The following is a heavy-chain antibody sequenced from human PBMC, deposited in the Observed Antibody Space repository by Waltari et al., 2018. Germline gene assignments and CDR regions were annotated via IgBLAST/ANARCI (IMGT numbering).Heavy chain of an antibody. CDR3: ATGYYGGNSRISDY. V-gene: IGHV1-69*13. D-gene: IGHD4-17*01. CDR2: IIPIFGTA. CDR1: GGTFSSYA. Sequence: QVQLVQSGAEVKKPGSSVKVSCKASGGTFSSYAISWVRQAPGQGLEWMGGIIPIFGTANYAQKFQGRVTITADTSTDTAYMELSSLRSEDTAVYYCATGYYGGNSRISDYWGQGTLVTVSS. J-gene: IGHJ4*02.